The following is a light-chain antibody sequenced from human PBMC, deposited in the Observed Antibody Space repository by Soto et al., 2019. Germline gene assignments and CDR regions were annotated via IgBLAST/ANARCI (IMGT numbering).Light chain of an antibody. V-gene: IGKV3-15*01. CDR3: QQYNNRRT. CDR2: GAS. Sequence: IVMTQSPATLSVSPGERATLSCRASQSVSSNLAWYQQKPGQAPRLLIYGASTRATGIPARFSGSGSGTEFTLTISSLQSEDFAVYYCQQYNNRRTFGQGTKV. CDR1: QSVSSN. J-gene: IGKJ1*01.